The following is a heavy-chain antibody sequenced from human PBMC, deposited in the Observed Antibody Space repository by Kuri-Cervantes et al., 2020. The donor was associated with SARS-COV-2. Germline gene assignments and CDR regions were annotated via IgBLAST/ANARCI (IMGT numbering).Heavy chain of an antibody. CDR2: ISSSGSTI. CDR1: GFTFSSYE. V-gene: IGHV3-48*03. CDR3: TRMSSGGSPDY. D-gene: IGHD2-15*01. Sequence: GESLKISCAASGFTFSSYEMNWVRQAPGKELEWVSYISSSGSTIYYADSVKGRFTISRDNAKNSLYLQMNSLRVEDTAVYYCTRMSSGGSPDYWGQGTLVTVSS. J-gene: IGHJ4*02.